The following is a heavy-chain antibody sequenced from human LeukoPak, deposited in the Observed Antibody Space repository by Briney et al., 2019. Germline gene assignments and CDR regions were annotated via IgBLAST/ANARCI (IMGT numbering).Heavy chain of an antibody. Sequence: APGKPSCNASGATFSSYAISWVRQSPGQGLGWLGRIIPILGIANYAQKFDGRVTITADKSTSTAYLELSSLRSEDTAVYYCARLGYCSGGSCSTTVVTLGAFDIWGQGTMLTFPS. J-gene: IGHJ3*02. V-gene: IGHV1-69*04. CDR3: ARLGYCSGGSCSTTVVTLGAFDI. D-gene: IGHD2-15*01. CDR2: IIPILGIA. CDR1: GATFSSYA.